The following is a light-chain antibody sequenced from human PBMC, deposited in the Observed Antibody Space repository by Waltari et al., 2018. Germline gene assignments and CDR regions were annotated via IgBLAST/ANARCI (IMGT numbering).Light chain of an antibody. Sequence: DIQMAQSPSTLSASVGDRVTITCRASQSISYSLAWYQQKPGKAPKLLIYKATSLESGVPSRFSASGSGTEFTLTISSLQPDDFATYYCQRYNSYPITFGPGTKVDI. V-gene: IGKV1-5*03. CDR3: QRYNSYPIT. CDR1: QSISYS. J-gene: IGKJ3*01. CDR2: KAT.